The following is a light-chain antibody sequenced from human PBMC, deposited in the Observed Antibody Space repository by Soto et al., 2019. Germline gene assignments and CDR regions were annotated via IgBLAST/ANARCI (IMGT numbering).Light chain of an antibody. CDR1: SSDVGGYNY. CDR3: SSYAGSTYV. Sequence: QSALTQPPSASGSPGQSVTISCTGTSSDVGGYNYVSWYQQHPGKAPKLMIYEVSKRPSGVPDRFSGSKSGNTASLTVSGLQAADEADYYCSSYAGSTYVFGTGTKVTVL. J-gene: IGLJ1*01. CDR2: EVS. V-gene: IGLV2-8*01.